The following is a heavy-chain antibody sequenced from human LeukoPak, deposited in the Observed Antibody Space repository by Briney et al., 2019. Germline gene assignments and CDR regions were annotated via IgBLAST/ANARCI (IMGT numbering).Heavy chain of an antibody. V-gene: IGHV4-59*01. Sequence: SETLSLTCTVSGGSISSYYWSWIRQPPGKGLEWIGYIYHSGSTNYYPSLKSRVTVSVDTSKNQFSLKLSSVTAADTAVYYCARSAGYYFDYWGQGTLVTVSS. CDR1: GGSISSYY. CDR2: IYHSGST. J-gene: IGHJ4*02. CDR3: ARSAGYYFDY. D-gene: IGHD1-14*01.